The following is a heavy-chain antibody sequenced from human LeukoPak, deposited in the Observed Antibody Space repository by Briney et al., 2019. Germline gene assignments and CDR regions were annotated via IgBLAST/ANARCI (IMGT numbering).Heavy chain of an antibody. CDR3: ARSLLYDFWSGYYFDY. CDR2: IYSGGST. CDR1: GFSVSSNY. D-gene: IGHD3-3*01. Sequence: GGSLRLSCAASGFSVSSNYMNWVRQAPGKGLEWVSVIYSGGSTYYADSVKGRFTISRNNSKNTLYLQMNSLRAEDTAVYYCARSLLYDFWSGYYFDYWGQGTLVTVSS. V-gene: IGHV3-66*01. J-gene: IGHJ4*02.